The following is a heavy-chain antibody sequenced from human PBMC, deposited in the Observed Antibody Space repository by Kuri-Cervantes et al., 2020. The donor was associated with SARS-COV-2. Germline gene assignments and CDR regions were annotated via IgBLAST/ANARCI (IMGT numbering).Heavy chain of an antibody. D-gene: IGHD3-16*01. CDR2: IWPGDSNI. J-gene: IGHJ3*02. Sequence: GGSLRLSCKGSGYSFTKHWIGWVRQMPGKGLEWMGIIWPGDSNIRDTPSFQDQVTTSVDTPISTAYLQWSSLKASDTAMYYCARHGAVRTQFDPFDIWGQGTMVTVSS. CDR1: GYSFTKHW. V-gene: IGHV5-51*04. CDR3: ARHGAVRTQFDPFDI.